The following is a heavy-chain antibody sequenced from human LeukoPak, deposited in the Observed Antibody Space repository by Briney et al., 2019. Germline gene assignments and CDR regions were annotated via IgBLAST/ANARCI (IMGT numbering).Heavy chain of an antibody. CDR2: IYPGDSDT. J-gene: IGHJ3*02. CDR1: GYDFTSYW. Sequence: GESLKISCKGSGYDFTSYWIGWVRQMPGKGLEWMGIIYPGDSDTRYSPSFQGQVTISADKSISTAYLQWSSLKASDTAMYYCARLTVRGYYDSSGYPSDAFDIWGQGTMVTVSS. V-gene: IGHV5-51*01. CDR3: ARLTVRGYYDSSGYPSDAFDI. D-gene: IGHD3-22*01.